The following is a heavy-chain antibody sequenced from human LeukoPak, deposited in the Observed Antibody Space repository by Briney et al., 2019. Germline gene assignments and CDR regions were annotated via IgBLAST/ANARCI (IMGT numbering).Heavy chain of an antibody. CDR3: ARARRDLLYPLY. CDR2: IYYSGTT. CDR1: GGSISGYF. D-gene: IGHD3-16*02. V-gene: IGHV4-59*01. J-gene: IGHJ4*02. Sequence: SETLSLTCNVSGGSISGYFWSWIRQSPVKGLEYIGYIYYSGTTNYNPSLKSRVTISVDTSKNQFPLKLTSVTAADTAVYYCARARRDLLYPLYWGQGTLVTVSS.